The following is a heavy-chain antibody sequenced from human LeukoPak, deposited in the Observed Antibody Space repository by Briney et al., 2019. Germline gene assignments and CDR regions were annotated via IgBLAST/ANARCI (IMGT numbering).Heavy chain of an antibody. D-gene: IGHD2-15*01. J-gene: IGHJ4*02. CDR2: IYYSGST. V-gene: IGHV4-59*01. CDR3: ARGLLQYYFDY. Sequence: SQTLSLTCTVSGGSISSYYWSWIRQPPGKGLEWIGYIYYSGSTNYNPSLKSRVTISVDTSKNQFSLKLSSVTAADTAVYYCARGLLQYYFDYWGQGTLVTVSS. CDR1: GGSISSYY.